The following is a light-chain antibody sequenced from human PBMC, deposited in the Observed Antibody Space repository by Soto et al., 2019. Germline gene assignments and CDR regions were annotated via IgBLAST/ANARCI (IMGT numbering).Light chain of an antibody. J-gene: IGKJ2*01. V-gene: IGKV3-15*01. CDR1: QSVSSN. CDR2: GAS. Sequence: EIVMTQSPATLSVSPGERATLSCRASQSVSSNLAWYQQKPGQAPRLLIYGASTRATGIPARFSGSGSGTEFPLTISSLQSEDFAVYYRQQYNNWPPYTFGQRTKLEIK. CDR3: QQYNNWPPYT.